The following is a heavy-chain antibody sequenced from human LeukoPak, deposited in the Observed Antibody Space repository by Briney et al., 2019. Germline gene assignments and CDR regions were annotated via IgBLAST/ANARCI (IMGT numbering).Heavy chain of an antibody. CDR3: ARATTVTTYPFDY. V-gene: IGHV3-21*01. J-gene: IGHJ4*02. Sequence: GGSLRLSCSASGFSFSNYGMHWVRQAPGKGLEWVSAIGGSGGSTYYADSVKGRFTISRDNAKNSLYLQMNSLRAEDTAVYYCARATTVTTYPFDYWGQGTLVTVSS. CDR1: GFSFSNYG. CDR2: IGGSGGST. D-gene: IGHD4-17*01.